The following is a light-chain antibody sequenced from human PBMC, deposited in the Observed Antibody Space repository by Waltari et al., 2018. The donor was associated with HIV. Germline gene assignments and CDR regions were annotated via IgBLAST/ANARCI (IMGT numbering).Light chain of an antibody. J-gene: IGLJ3*02. V-gene: IGLV1-40*01. CDR1: SSNIGANYD. CDR3: QSYDTRSSGFLV. Sequence: QSVLTQPPSVSGAPGQTVTISCTGSSSNIGANYDVHWYQQLPGRAPKVLVYGNISRPPGGPYRFSGSKSGTSAALAITGLQADDEGYYYCQSYDTRSSGFLVFGGGTKVTVL. CDR2: GNI.